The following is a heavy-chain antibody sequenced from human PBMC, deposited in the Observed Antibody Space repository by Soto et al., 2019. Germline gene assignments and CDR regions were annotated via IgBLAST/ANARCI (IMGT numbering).Heavy chain of an antibody. Sequence: QITVKESGLTLVKPTETLTLTCTFSGFSLSSIGMGVGWIRQPPGKALEWLTLIYWDDDKRYSPSLSSSLTDSNDPSKNQVDLTMTNMDPVHTATYYCARLTRGVYDLNRRWEKFDYWGQGALVTVS. D-gene: IGHD5-12*01. CDR3: ARLTRGVYDLNRRWEKFDY. CDR1: GFSLSSIGMG. V-gene: IGHV2-5*02. CDR2: IYWDDDK. J-gene: IGHJ4*02.